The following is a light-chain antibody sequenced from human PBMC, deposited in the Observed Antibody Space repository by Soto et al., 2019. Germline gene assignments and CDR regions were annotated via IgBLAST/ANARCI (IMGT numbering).Light chain of an antibody. Sequence: DIQMTQSPSSLSASVGDRVSVTCRTSQNITKFLNWYQEKPGKAPKVLIYVTSNLENGVPSRFSGNGSGTLFTISISSLQPEDFTTYYCQQTFSAPGTFGPGTRVDVK. CDR2: VTS. V-gene: IGKV1-39*01. CDR1: QNITKF. J-gene: IGKJ1*01. CDR3: QQTFSAPGT.